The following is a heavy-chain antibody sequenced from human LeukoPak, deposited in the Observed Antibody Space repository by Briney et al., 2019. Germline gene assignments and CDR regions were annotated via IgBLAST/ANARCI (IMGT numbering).Heavy chain of an antibody. V-gene: IGHV5-51*01. Sequence: GGPLKIYFQGSGYSFTTYWIAWVRPRPGKGLAWMGIIYPGDSNTRYSPSFQGQVTISADKSISTAFLQWSSLKASHTAMYYCARQQVAYYYYYGMDVWGKGTTVTVSS. CDR1: GYSFTTYW. CDR2: IYPGDSNT. D-gene: IGHD2-15*01. J-gene: IGHJ6*04. CDR3: ARQQVAYYYYYGMDV.